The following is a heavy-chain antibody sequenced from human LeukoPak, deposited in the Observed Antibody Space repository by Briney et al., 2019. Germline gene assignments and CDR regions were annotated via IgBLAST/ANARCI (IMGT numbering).Heavy chain of an antibody. D-gene: IGHD3-10*01. Sequence: SETLSLTCSVSGASVSDGNYYWSWIRQPPGKGLEWIGYMFYSESTKYNPSLKSRVTISVDKSKNQFSLHMSSVTAADTAVYYCATMVQGVHTYFGSWGQGNLVAVSS. CDR3: ATMVQGVHTYFGS. CDR1: GASVSDGNYY. CDR2: MFYSEST. J-gene: IGHJ4*02. V-gene: IGHV4-61*01.